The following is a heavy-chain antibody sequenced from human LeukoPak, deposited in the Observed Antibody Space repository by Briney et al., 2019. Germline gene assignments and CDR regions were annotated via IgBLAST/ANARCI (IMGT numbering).Heavy chain of an antibody. Sequence: SETLSLTCAVYGGSFSGYYWSWIRQPPGKGLEWIGEINHSGSTNYNPSLKSRVTISVDTSKNQFSLKLGSVTAADTAVYYCASPYYDFWSGYDNWFDPWGQGTLVTVSS. CDR1: GGSFSGYY. CDR3: ASPYYDFWSGYDNWFDP. J-gene: IGHJ5*02. D-gene: IGHD3-3*01. V-gene: IGHV4-34*01. CDR2: INHSGST.